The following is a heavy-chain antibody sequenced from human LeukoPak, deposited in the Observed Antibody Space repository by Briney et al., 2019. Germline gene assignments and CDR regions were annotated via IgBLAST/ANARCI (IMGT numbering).Heavy chain of an antibody. CDR2: IKQDGTEK. V-gene: IGHV3-7*05. CDR3: ARDSEWGLLRSDY. J-gene: IGHJ4*02. Sequence: GGSLRLSCAASGFTFSRYWMTWVRQAPGKGLEWVANIKQDGTEKYYVDSVKGRFTISRDNAKSSLYLQMNSLRAEDTAVYCCARDSEWGLLRSDYWGQGTLVTVSS. CDR1: GFTFSRYW. D-gene: IGHD1-26*01.